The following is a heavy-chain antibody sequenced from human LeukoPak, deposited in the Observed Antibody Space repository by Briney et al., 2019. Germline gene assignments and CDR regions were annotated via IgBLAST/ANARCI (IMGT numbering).Heavy chain of an antibody. CDR3: ARDGMIREFKVYYYYYMDV. Sequence: GGSLRLSCAASGFTFSSYEMNWVRQAPGKGLEWVANIKLDGREKYYVDSVKGRFTISRDNAKNSLYLQMNSLRAEDTAVYYCARDGMIREFKVYYYYYMDVWGKGTTVTISS. CDR2: IKLDGREK. CDR1: GFTFSSYE. V-gene: IGHV3-7*01. D-gene: IGHD3-10*01. J-gene: IGHJ6*03.